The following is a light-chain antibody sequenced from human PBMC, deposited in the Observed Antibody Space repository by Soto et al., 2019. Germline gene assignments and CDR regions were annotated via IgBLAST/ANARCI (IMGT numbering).Light chain of an antibody. CDR3: SSHTRSSTYV. CDR1: SSDVGAYNY. V-gene: IGLV2-14*01. CDR2: QVN. Sequence: QSALTQPASVSGSRGQSITISCSGTSSDVGAYNYVSWYQQHPVKAPKLIIYQVNNRPSGVSNRFSGSKSGNTASLTISGPQAEDEADYYCSSHTRSSTYVFGTGAKLTVL. J-gene: IGLJ1*01.